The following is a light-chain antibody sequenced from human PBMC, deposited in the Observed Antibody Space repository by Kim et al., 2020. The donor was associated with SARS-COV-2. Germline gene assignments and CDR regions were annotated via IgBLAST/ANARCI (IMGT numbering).Light chain of an antibody. CDR1: QSISTA. CDR3: QQYNSFSPA. CDR2: EAV. J-gene: IGKJ1*01. V-gene: IGKV1-5*01. Sequence: DIQMTQSPSTLSASVGDRVTITCRASQSISTALAWYQQKPGNAPKLLIYEAVTLVSGVPSRFSGSGSGTEFTLTISSLQPDDFATYYCQQYNSFSPAFGRGTKVDIK.